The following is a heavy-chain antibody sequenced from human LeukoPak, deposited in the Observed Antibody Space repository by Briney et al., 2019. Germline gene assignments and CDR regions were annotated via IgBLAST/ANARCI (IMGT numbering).Heavy chain of an antibody. D-gene: IGHD3-3*01. CDR3: AYDFWSGYYTADY. CDR2: ISSTRSTI. Sequence: GGSLRLSCAASGFTSEFTFGTYSMNWVRQAPGKGLEWLAYISSTRSTIYYADSVKGRFTISRDNAKNSLYLQMNSLRAEDTAVYYCAYDFWSGYYTADYWGQGTLVTVSS. V-gene: IGHV3-48*01. J-gene: IGHJ4*02. CDR1: GFTSEFTFGTYS.